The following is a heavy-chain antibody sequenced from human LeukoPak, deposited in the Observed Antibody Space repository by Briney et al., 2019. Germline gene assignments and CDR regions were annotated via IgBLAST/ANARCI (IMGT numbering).Heavy chain of an antibody. CDR3: ARDQGRNKLHAFDI. CDR1: GYTFTGYY. J-gene: IGHJ3*02. CDR2: INPNSGGT. V-gene: IGHV1-2*02. Sequence: ASVKVSCKASGYTFTGYYMHWVRQAPGQGLEWMGWINPNSGGTNYAQKFQGRVTMTRDTSISTAYMELSRLRSDDTAVYYCARDQGRNKLHAFDIWGQGTMVTVSS.